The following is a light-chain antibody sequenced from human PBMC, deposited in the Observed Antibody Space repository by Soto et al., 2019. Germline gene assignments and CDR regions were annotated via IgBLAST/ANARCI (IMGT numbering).Light chain of an antibody. J-gene: IGKJ1*01. Sequence: EIVMTKSPGTLSVSPGERATLSCRASQSVSSNLAWIQQRPGQAPRLLIYGASTRATGIPARFSGSGSGTDFTLTISSLQPEDFAVYSCQQYNSWPRTFGQGTKVEVK. CDR2: GAS. V-gene: IGKV3-15*01. CDR1: QSVSSN. CDR3: QQYNSWPRT.